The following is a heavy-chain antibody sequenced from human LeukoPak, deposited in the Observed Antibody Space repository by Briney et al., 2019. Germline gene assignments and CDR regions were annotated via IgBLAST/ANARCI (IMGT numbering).Heavy chain of an antibody. J-gene: IGHJ6*02. CDR3: AKDISFNYGFHAMDA. V-gene: IGHV3-23*01. CDR1: GLTFDNYA. D-gene: IGHD3-10*01. CDR2: ISGSGVNT. Sequence: GGSLRLSCAASGLTFDNYAMNWVRQAPGKGLEWASGISGSGVNTYYGDSVKGRFTITRDISKNTLFLQMNSLRGEDTAMYYCAKDISFNYGFHAMDAWGQGTTVSVSS.